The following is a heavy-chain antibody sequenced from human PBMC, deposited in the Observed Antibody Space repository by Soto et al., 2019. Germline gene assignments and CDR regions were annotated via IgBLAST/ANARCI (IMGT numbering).Heavy chain of an antibody. D-gene: IGHD6-13*01. CDR1: GFTFSDYY. Sequence: GGSLRLSCAASGFTFSDYYMSWIRQAPGKGLEWVSYISSSGSTIYYADSVKGRFTISRDNAKNSLYLQMNSLRAEDTAVYYCARAGRGSWLVYYYYYMDVWGKGTTVTVSS. CDR3: ARAGRGSWLVYYYYYMDV. CDR2: ISSSGSTI. J-gene: IGHJ6*03. V-gene: IGHV3-11*01.